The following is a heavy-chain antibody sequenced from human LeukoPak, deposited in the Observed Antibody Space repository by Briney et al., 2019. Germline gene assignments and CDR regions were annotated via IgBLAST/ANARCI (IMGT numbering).Heavy chain of an antibody. Sequence: AGGSLRLSCAASGFTFSGSAMHWVRQASGKGLEWVGRIRSKPNSYATTYTASVKGRFTISRDDSKNTAYLQMNSLKTEDTAVSYCTSPNYYDSSGPWYWGQGILVTVSS. V-gene: IGHV3-73*01. CDR1: GFTFSGSA. CDR3: TSPNYYDSSGPWY. CDR2: IRSKPNSYAT. J-gene: IGHJ4*02. D-gene: IGHD3-22*01.